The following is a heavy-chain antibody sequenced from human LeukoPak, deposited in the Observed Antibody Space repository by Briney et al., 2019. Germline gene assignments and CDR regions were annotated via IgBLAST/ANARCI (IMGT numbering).Heavy chain of an antibody. Sequence: PGGSLRLSCVVSGFTFSDCGMNWVRQAPGKGLEWVSVIYSGGSTYYADSVKGRFTISRDNSKNTLYLQMNSLRAEDTAVYYCAREQHHWGQGTLVTVSS. CDR2: IYSGGST. CDR3: AREQHH. CDR1: GFTFSDCG. J-gene: IGHJ5*02. V-gene: IGHV3-53*01. D-gene: IGHD5-18*01.